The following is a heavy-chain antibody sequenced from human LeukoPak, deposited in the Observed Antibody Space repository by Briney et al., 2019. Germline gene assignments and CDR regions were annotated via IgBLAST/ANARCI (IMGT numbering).Heavy chain of an antibody. J-gene: IGHJ3*02. CDR2: IRGGGAGA. CDR1: EFTFSSFA. V-gene: IGHV3-23*01. Sequence: PGGSLRLSCAASEFTFSSFAMSWVRQAPGKGLEWVSYIRGGGAGALYADSVKGRFTISRDNSKSTMYLQMNSLRVEDTAVYYCAKCAESYGNDAFDMWGPGTKVTVSS. CDR3: AKCAESYGNDAFDM. D-gene: IGHD3-16*01.